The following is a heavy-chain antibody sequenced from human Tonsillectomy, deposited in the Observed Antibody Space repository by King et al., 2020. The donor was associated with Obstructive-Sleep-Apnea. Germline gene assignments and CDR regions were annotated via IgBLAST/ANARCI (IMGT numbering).Heavy chain of an antibody. Sequence: VQLVESGGGLVQPGGSLRLSCAASGFTVSSNYMSWVRQAPGKGLEWVSVIYSGGSTYYADSVKGRFTISRDNSKNTLYLQMNSLRAEDTAVYYCVRSDGYNMFDYWGQGTLVTVSS. D-gene: IGHD5-24*01. V-gene: IGHV3-66*01. J-gene: IGHJ4*02. CDR1: GFTVSSNY. CDR2: IYSGGST. CDR3: VRSDGYNMFDY.